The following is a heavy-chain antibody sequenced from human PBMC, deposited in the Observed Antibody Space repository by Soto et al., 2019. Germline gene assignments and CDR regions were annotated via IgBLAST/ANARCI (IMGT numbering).Heavy chain of an antibody. CDR3: ARGIAARLGGDYFDY. CDR1: GFTFSSYA. D-gene: IGHD6-6*01. Sequence: LRFSCAASGFTFSSYAMHWVRQAPGKGLEWVAVISYDGSNKYYADSVKGRFTISRDNSKNTLYLQMNSLRAEDTAVYYCARGIAARLGGDYFDYWGQGTLVTVSS. V-gene: IGHV3-30-3*01. CDR2: ISYDGSNK. J-gene: IGHJ4*02.